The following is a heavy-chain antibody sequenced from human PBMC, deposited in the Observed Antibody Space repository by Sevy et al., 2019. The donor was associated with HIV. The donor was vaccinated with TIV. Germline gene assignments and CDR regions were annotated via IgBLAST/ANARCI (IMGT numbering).Heavy chain of an antibody. D-gene: IGHD6-13*01. V-gene: IGHV3-23*01. CDR2: ISGSGENT. CDR1: AFIFTNYA. J-gene: IGHJ4*02. CDR3: AKGCSSNYDGIFDY. Sequence: GGSLRLSCAASAFIFTNYAMTWVRQPPGKGLEWVSTISGSGENTYYADSVKGRFTISRDNSRSTLYLQMNSLRAEDTALYYCAKGCSSNYDGIFDYWGQGALVTVSS.